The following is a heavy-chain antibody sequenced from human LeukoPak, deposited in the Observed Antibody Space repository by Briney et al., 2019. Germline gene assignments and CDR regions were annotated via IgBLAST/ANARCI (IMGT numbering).Heavy chain of an antibody. CDR3: ARTPEEIYGSGTYPDLYYFDY. D-gene: IGHD3-10*01. J-gene: IGHJ4*02. V-gene: IGHV1-46*02. Sequence: ASVKVSCKTSGYTFNDYYIHWVRQAPGQGLEWMGIINPSGGSTSYAQKFQGRVTMTRDTSTSTVYMELSSLRSEDTAVYYCARTPEEIYGSGTYPDLYYFDYWGQGTLVTVSS. CDR2: INPSGGST. CDR1: GYTFNDYY.